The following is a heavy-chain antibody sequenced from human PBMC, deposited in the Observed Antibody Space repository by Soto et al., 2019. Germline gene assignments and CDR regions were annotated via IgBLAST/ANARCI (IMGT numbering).Heavy chain of an antibody. V-gene: IGHV4-59*01. CDR2: IYYSGST. J-gene: IGHJ4*02. CDR1: GGSISSYY. Sequence: SETLSLTCTVSGGSISSYYWSWIRQPPGKGLEWIGYIYYSGSTNYNPSLKSRVTISVDTSKNQFSLKLSSVTAADTAVYYCARDSGYSYGIHFDYWGQGTLVTVSS. CDR3: ARDSGYSYGIHFDY. D-gene: IGHD5-18*01.